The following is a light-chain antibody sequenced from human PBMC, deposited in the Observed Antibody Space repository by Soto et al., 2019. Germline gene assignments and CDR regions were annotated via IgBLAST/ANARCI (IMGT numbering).Light chain of an antibody. J-gene: IGKJ1*01. CDR2: KAS. CDR1: QTISSW. CDR3: QHYNSYSEA. V-gene: IGKV1-5*03. Sequence: DIQMTQCLSALSXXLXXXXTXXXXASQTISSWLAWYQQKPGKAPKLLIYKASTLKSGVPSRFSGSGSGTEFTLTISSLQPDDFATYYCQHYNSYSEAFGQGTKVDIK.